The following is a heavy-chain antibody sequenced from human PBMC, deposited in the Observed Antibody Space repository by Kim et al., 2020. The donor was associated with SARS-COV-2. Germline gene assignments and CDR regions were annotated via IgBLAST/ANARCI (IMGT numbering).Heavy chain of an antibody. V-gene: IGHV3-30-3*01. Sequence: NKDYADSVKGRFTISRDNYKNTLYLQMNSLRAEDTAVYYCARGSAWYFDLWGRGTLVTVSS. J-gene: IGHJ2*01. CDR2: NK. CDR3: ARGSAWYFDL.